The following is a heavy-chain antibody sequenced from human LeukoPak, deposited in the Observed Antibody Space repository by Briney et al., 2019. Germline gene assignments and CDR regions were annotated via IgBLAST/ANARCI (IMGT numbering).Heavy chain of an antibody. CDR3: AKGAAIDH. J-gene: IGHJ4*02. V-gene: IGHV3-23*01. CDR1: GFNLNNYA. CDR2: VTGPGDAT. Sequence: GGSLRLSCTASGFNLNNYAMNWVRQAPGKGLEWVAAVTGPGDATYYADSVKGRFIISRDSFKDTLYLQMNRLGAEDTALYYCAKGAAIDHWGQGTLVTVSS. D-gene: IGHD2-21*01.